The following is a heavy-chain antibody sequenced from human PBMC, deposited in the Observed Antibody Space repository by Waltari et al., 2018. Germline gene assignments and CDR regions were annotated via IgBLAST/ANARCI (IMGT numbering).Heavy chain of an antibody. V-gene: IGHV3-7*01. CDR1: GFTFSSYW. D-gene: IGHD3-3*01. Sequence: EVQLVESGGGLVQPGGSLRLSCAASGFTFSSYWMSWVRQAPGKGLEWVANIKQDGSEKYYVDSVKGRFTISRDNAKNSLYLQMNSLRAEDTAVYYCARDSDCWSGYQDYYYYYGMDVWGQGTTVTVSS. CDR3: ARDSDCWSGYQDYYYYYGMDV. CDR2: IKQDGSEK. J-gene: IGHJ6*02.